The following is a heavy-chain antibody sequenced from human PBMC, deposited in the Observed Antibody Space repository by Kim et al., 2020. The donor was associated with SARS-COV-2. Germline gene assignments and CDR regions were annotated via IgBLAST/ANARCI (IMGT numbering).Heavy chain of an antibody. J-gene: IGHJ3*02. D-gene: IGHD6-19*01. Sequence: YYVDTMKGRFTISRDNAQNALYLQMTRLGAEDTAVYYCARTVAGRIDAFDIWGQGTMVTVSS. CDR3: ARTVAGRIDAFDI. V-gene: IGHV3-7*03.